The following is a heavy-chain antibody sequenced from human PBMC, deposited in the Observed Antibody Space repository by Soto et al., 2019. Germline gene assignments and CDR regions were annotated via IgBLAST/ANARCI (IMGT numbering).Heavy chain of an antibody. Sequence: PSETLSLTCTVSGGSISSYYWTWIRHHPEKGLEWIGYIYYTGNTNYSPSLKSRVTLSVDTSKNQSSLKLSSVTAADTAVYYCASIPFGDYGMDHWGQGTLVTVSS. CDR1: GGSISSYY. CDR2: IYYTGNT. D-gene: IGHD4-17*01. CDR3: ASIPFGDYGMDH. J-gene: IGHJ4*02. V-gene: IGHV4-59*12.